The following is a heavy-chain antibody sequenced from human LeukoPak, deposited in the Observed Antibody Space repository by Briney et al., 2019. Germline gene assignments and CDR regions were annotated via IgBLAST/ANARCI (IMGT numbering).Heavy chain of an antibody. CDR2: ISSSGSTI. D-gene: IGHD4-17*01. Sequence: HPGGSLRLSCAASGFTFSSYEMSWVRQAPGKGLEWVSYISSSGSTIYYADSVKGRFTISRDNAKNSLYLQMNSLRAEDTAVYYCAGAGMRYGDXLXXWGQXTLVTX. CDR1: GFTFSSYE. CDR3: AGAGMRYGDXLXX. V-gene: IGHV3-48*03. J-gene: IGHJ4*02.